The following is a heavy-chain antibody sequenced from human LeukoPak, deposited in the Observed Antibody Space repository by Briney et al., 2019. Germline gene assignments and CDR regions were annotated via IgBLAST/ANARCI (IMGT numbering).Heavy chain of an antibody. J-gene: IGHJ4*02. Sequence: ASETLSLTCAVSGYSVSSGYYWGWIRQPPGKGLEWIGSMYHSGSTYYNPSLQSRVTISVDTSKNQFYLKVTSVTAADTAVYYCARNSGYSYARPFDYWGQETLVTVSS. D-gene: IGHD5-18*01. CDR3: ARNSGYSYARPFDY. V-gene: IGHV4-38-2*01. CDR1: GYSVSSGYY. CDR2: MYHSGST.